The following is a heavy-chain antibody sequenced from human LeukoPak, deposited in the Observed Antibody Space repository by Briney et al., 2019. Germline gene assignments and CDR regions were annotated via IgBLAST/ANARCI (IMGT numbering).Heavy chain of an antibody. CDR1: GGSISSGGYY. CDR3: AREKREYNWFDP. V-gene: IGHV4-31*03. D-gene: IGHD6-25*01. J-gene: IGHJ5*02. Sequence: SETLSLTCTFSGGSISSGGYYGSWIRQHPGKGLEWIGYIYYSGSTYYNPSLKSRVTISVDMSKNQFSLKLSSVTAADTAVYYCAREKREYNWFDPCGKGTLVTVSS. CDR2: IYYSGST.